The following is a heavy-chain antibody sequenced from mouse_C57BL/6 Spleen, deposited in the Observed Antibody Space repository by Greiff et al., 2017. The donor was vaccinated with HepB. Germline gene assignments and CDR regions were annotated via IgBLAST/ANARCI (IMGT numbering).Heavy chain of an antibody. CDR2: INPNNGGT. Sequence: EVQLQQSGPELVKPGASVKISCKASGYTFTDYYMNWVKQSHGKSLEWIGDINPNNGGTSYNQKFKGKATLTVDKSSSTAYMELRSLTSEDSAVYYCARSVLGTVHHWGQGTTLTVSS. CDR1: GYTFTDYY. D-gene: IGHD1-1*01. CDR3: ARSVLGTVHH. V-gene: IGHV1-26*01. J-gene: IGHJ2*01.